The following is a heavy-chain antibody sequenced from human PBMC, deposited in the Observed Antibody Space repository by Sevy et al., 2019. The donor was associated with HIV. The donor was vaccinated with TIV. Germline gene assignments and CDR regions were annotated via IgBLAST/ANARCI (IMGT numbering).Heavy chain of an antibody. D-gene: IGHD3-22*01. CDR1: GGSVSSGSYY. CDR2: IYYSGST. J-gene: IGHJ4*02. V-gene: IGHV4-61*01. CDR3: ARTRYYYDGYYFDY. Sequence: SETLSLTCTVSGGSVSSGSYYWSWIRQLPGKGLEWIRYIYYSGSTSYNPSLKSRVTISVDTSKYQFSLKVSSVTAADTAVYYCARTRYYYDGYYFDYWGQGTLVTVSS.